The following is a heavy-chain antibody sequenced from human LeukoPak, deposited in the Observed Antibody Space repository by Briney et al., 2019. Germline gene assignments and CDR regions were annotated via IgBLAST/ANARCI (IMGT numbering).Heavy chain of an antibody. CDR3: ARQDYDVWSGYYSPGYFQH. V-gene: IGHV4-39*01. Sequence: SETLSLTCTVSGGSLSSNSYYWGWIRQPPGKGLEWFRSIYCSVRTYLNPSLKSRVTISVDTSKHQFFLELGYVTAAGPASYLCARQDYDVWSGYYSPGYFQHWGQGTLVTVSS. CDR1: GGSLSSNSYY. J-gene: IGHJ1*01. D-gene: IGHD3-3*01. CDR2: IYCSVRT.